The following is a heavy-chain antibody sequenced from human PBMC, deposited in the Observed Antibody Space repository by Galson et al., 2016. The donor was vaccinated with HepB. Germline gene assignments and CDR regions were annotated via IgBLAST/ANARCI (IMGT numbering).Heavy chain of an antibody. Sequence: SLRLSCAASGFTFSSYSMNWVRQAPGKGLEWVSYISSSIITIYYADSVKGRFTISRDNAKDSLYLQMNSLRDEDTAVYYCAREPSGWLASQGDYWGQGTLVTVSS. CDR3: AREPSGWLASQGDY. CDR1: GFTFSSYS. CDR2: ISSSIITI. D-gene: IGHD6-19*01. V-gene: IGHV3-48*02. J-gene: IGHJ4*02.